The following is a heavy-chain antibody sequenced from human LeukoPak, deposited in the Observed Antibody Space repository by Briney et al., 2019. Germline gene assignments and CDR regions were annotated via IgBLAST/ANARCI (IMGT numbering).Heavy chain of an antibody. CDR1: GFTFSSYA. CDR3: AKDLEIVVVITHHFDY. CDR2: ISGSGGST. Sequence: GGSLRLSCAASGFTFSSYAMSWVRQAPGKGLEWVSAISGSGGSTYYADSVKGRFTISRDNSKNTLYLQMNSLRAEDTAVYYCAKDLEIVVVITHHFDYWGQGTLVTVSS. D-gene: IGHD3-22*01. V-gene: IGHV3-23*01. J-gene: IGHJ4*02.